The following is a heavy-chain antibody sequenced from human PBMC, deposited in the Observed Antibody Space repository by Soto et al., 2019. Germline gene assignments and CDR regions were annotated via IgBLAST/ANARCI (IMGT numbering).Heavy chain of an antibody. CDR3: ARVSITRVNSDVPGMDV. J-gene: IGHJ6*04. Sequence: AGSLRLSCAASGFTFSTYAMSWVRQAPGKGLEWVSVIGEGGFSTQYAASVKGRFTISRDNSKNMLYLQMNSLRSDDTAVYYCARVSITRVNSDVPGMDVWGKGPTVTVSS. CDR2: IGEGGFST. D-gene: IGHD2-2*01. CDR1: GFTFSTYA. V-gene: IGHV3-23*01.